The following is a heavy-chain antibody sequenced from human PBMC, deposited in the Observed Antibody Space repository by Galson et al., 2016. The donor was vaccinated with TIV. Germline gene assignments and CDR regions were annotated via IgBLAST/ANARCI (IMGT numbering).Heavy chain of an antibody. J-gene: IGHJ4*02. CDR2: MYTSVNT. CDR3: ARDRWVTYTDRPYFDY. Sequence: SLTCTVSGGSISDNYWSWIRQPAGKGLEWIGRMYTSVNTDYNPSLESRVTLSADTSKNQFSLKLWSVTAADTAVYFCARDRWVTYTDRPYFDYWGQGILVTVSS. CDR1: GGSISDNY. D-gene: IGHD2-21*02. V-gene: IGHV4-4*07.